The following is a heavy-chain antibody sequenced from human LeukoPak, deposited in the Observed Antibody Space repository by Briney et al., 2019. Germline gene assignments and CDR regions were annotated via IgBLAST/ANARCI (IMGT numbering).Heavy chain of an antibody. Sequence: GGSLRLSCAASGFTFSSYAMSWVRQAPGKGLEWVSAISGSGGSTYYADSVKGRFTISRDNSKNTLYLQMNSLRAEDTAVYYCAKDPRIQLWLPSYYFDYWGQGTLVTVSS. CDR3: AKDPRIQLWLPSYYFDY. CDR2: ISGSGGST. V-gene: IGHV3-23*01. CDR1: GFTFSSYA. D-gene: IGHD5-18*01. J-gene: IGHJ4*02.